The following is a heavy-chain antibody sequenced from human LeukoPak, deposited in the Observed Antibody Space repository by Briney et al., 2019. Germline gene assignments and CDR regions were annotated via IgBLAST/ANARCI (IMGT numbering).Heavy chain of an antibody. J-gene: IGHJ5*02. CDR1: GGSISNSGYY. Sequence: PSETLSLTCTVSGGSISNSGYYWGCIRQPPGKGLEWTGSIYYSGSTYYNPSLKSRVTISVDTSKNQISLKMTSVTAADTAVYYRARAPFNYYQAFDPWGQGTLVTVSS. D-gene: IGHD4-11*01. CDR2: IYYSGST. CDR3: ARAPFNYYQAFDP. V-gene: IGHV4-39*01.